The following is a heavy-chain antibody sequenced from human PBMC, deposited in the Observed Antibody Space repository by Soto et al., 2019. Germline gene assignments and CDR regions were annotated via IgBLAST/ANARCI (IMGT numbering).Heavy chain of an antibody. Sequence: PGGSLRLSCAASGFTFSDYYMSWLRQAPGKGLEWVSYISSTGKTIYYADSVQGRFTISRDNAKNSLYLQMNSLRAEDTAIYYCARYFSGGSRYSNAFDIWGRGTMVTVSS. CDR3: ARYFSGGSRYSNAFDI. J-gene: IGHJ3*02. D-gene: IGHD2-15*01. V-gene: IGHV3-11*01. CDR1: GFTFSDYY. CDR2: ISSTGKTI.